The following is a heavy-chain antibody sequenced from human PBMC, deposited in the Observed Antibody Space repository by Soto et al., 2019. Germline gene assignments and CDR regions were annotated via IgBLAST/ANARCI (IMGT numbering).Heavy chain of an antibody. D-gene: IGHD3-10*01. V-gene: IGHV4-39*01. J-gene: IGHJ5*02. CDR1: GGSINSSSYY. Sequence: SETLSLTCTVSGGSINSSSYYCGWIRQPPGKGLEWIGSIYYSGSTYYNPSLKSRVTISVDTSKNQFSLKLSSVTAADTAVYYCARPGGSGSQNWFDPWGQGTLVTVSS. CDR2: IYYSGST. CDR3: ARPGGSGSQNWFDP.